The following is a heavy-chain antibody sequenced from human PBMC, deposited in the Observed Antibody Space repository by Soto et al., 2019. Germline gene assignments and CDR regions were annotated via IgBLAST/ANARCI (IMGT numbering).Heavy chain of an antibody. CDR1: GGSISSGGYY. CDR3: ASLFTNDFWSGYYHFDY. J-gene: IGHJ4*02. Sequence: SETLSLTCTVSGGSISSGGYYWSWIRQHPGKGLEWIGYIYYSGSTYYNPSLKSRVTISVDTSKNQFSLKLSSVTAADTAVYYCASLFTNDFWSGYYHFDYWGQGTLVTVSS. CDR2: IYYSGST. V-gene: IGHV4-31*03. D-gene: IGHD3-3*01.